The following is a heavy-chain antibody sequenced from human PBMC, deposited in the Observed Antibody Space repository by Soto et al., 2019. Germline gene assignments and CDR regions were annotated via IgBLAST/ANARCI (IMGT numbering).Heavy chain of an antibody. D-gene: IGHD2-8*01. J-gene: IGHJ5*02. CDR2: IWYDGSNK. V-gene: IGHV3-33*01. CDR1: GFTFSSYC. Sequence: QPGGSMRLSCAASGFTFSSYCMRWVRQAPGKGLEWVAVIWYDGSNKYYADSVKGRFTITRDNSKNTLYLQMNSLRAEDTAVYYCARDRGADFYATPWFDPWGQGTLVTVSS. CDR3: ARDRGADFYATPWFDP.